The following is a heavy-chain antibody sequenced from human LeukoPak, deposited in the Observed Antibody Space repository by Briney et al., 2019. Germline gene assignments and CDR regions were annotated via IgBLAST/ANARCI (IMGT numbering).Heavy chain of an antibody. V-gene: IGHV4-4*02. Sequence: SETLSLTCAVSGGSISSSNWWSWVRQPPGKGLEWIGEIYHSGSTNYNPSLKSRVTISVDKSKNQFSLKLSSVTAADTAVYYCARVSSGWGGYSDYWGQGTLVTVSS. CDR1: GGSISSSNW. CDR2: IYHSGST. D-gene: IGHD6-19*01. J-gene: IGHJ4*02. CDR3: ARVSSGWGGYSDY.